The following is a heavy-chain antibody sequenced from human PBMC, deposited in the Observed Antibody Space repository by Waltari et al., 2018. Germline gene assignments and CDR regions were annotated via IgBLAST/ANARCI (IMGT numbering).Heavy chain of an antibody. Sequence: QVQLVQSGAEVKKPGASVKVSCKASGYTFTSYYMPWVRHAPGQGLEWMGIINPSGGSTSYAQKFQGRVTMTRDTSTNTVYMELSSLRSEDTAVYYCARDSGGNGYYKPLDYWGQGTLVTVSS. V-gene: IGHV1-46*01. CDR1: GYTFTSYY. CDR2: INPSGGST. D-gene: IGHD3-22*01. CDR3: ARDSGGNGYYKPLDY. J-gene: IGHJ4*02.